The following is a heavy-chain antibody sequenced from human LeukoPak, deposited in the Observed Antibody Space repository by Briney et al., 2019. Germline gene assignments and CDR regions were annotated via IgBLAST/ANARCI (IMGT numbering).Heavy chain of an antibody. Sequence: ASVKVSCKASGGTFSSYAISWVRRAPGQGLEWMGGIIPIFGTANYAQKFQGRVTITTDESTSTAYMELSSLRSEDTAVYYCARGAFGYYYYYMDVWGKGTTVTVSS. CDR2: IIPIFGTA. V-gene: IGHV1-69*05. D-gene: IGHD3-16*01. CDR1: GGTFSSYA. J-gene: IGHJ6*03. CDR3: ARGAFGYYYYYMDV.